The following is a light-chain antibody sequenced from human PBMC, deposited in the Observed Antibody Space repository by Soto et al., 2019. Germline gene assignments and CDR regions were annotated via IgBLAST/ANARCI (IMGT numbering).Light chain of an antibody. Sequence: EIVLTQSPATLSVSTGERATLSCRASQSVSINLAWYQQKPGQAPRLLIYDASTRATGIPARFSGSGSGTEFSLTISSLQSEDFAVYYCQHYNSWPTLGQGTKVDIK. J-gene: IGKJ1*01. V-gene: IGKV3-15*01. CDR1: QSVSIN. CDR2: DAS. CDR3: QHYNSWPT.